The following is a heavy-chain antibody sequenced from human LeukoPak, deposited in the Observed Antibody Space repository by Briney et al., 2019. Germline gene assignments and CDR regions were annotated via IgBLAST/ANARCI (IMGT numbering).Heavy chain of an antibody. CDR1: GGSISSGDYF. V-gene: IGHV4-30-4*01. D-gene: IGHD6-13*01. J-gene: IGHJ4*02. CDR2: IYYSGST. Sequence: PSQTLSLTCTVSGGSISSGDYFWSWIRQHPGKGLEWIGYIYYSGSTYYNPSLKSRVAISVDTSKNQFSLTVSSVTAADTAVYYCARVSFASIAAVTYYFDYWGQGTLVTVSS. CDR3: ARVSFASIAAVTYYFDY.